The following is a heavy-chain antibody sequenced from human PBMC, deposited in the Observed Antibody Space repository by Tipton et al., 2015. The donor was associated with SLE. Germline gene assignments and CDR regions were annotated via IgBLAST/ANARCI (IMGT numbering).Heavy chain of an antibody. CDR1: GFTFSSYG. Sequence: SLRLSCAASGFTFSSYGMHWVRQAPGKGLEWVAVISYDGSNKYYADSVKGRFTISRDNSKNTLYLQMNSLRAEDTAVYYCARDTYLAVAGTNYYYMDVWGKGTTVTVSS. CDR2: ISYDGSNK. CDR3: ARDTYLAVAGTNYYYMDV. D-gene: IGHD6-19*01. V-gene: IGHV3-30*03. J-gene: IGHJ6*03.